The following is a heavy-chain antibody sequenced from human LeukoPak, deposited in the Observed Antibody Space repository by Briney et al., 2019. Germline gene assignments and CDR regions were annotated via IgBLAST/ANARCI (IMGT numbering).Heavy chain of an antibody. V-gene: IGHV3-23*01. CDR3: AKGPLPLYYYDSSGPDY. J-gene: IGHJ4*02. CDR2: ITDSGGNT. D-gene: IGHD3-22*01. Sequence: PGGSLRLSCAASGFTFSSYVMTWVRQAPGKGLEWVSTITDSGGNTYSADSVKGRFTISRDNSKNTLYLQMNSLRAEDTAVYYCAKGPLPLYYYDSSGPDYWGQGTLVTVSS. CDR1: GFTFSSYV.